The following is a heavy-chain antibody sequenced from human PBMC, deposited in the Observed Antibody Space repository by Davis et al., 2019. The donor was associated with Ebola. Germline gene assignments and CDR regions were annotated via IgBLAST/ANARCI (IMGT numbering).Heavy chain of an antibody. D-gene: IGHD2-21*01. J-gene: IGHJ6*04. V-gene: IGHV3-23*01. CDR3: ARGIQFPPTFFHFMDV. Sequence: SLKTPCPSPGFTFQSFAMAWVRQAPGKGLQWVSTINAGGGRADYTDSVKGRFTVSRDNSRNTLYLQMTSLRAEDTAEYYCARGIQFPPTFFHFMDVWGKGTTVIVSS. CDR1: GFTFQSFA. CDR2: INAGGGRA.